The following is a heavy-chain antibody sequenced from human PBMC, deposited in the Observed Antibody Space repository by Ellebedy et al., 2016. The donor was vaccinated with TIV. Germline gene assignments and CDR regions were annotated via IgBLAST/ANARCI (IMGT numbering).Heavy chain of an antibody. CDR3: GKDHGPGDGSHTPTGYGMDV. CDR2: VSGSGGGD. CDR1: GFTFSSYA. V-gene: IGHV3-23*01. D-gene: IGHD3-16*01. Sequence: GESLKISCAASGFTFSSYAMNWVRQAPGKGLEWVSTVSGSGGGDYYTDSVNGRFTISRDNSKNTLFLQINSLRSEDTAVYYCGKDHGPGDGSHTPTGYGMDVWGQGTTVTVSS. J-gene: IGHJ6*02.